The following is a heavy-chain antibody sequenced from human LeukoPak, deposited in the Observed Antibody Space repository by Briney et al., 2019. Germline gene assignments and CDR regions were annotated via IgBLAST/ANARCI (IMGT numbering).Heavy chain of an antibody. CDR3: ARQSFGGVIVLSAFDI. V-gene: IGHV5-51*01. Sequence: GESLKISCKGSGYSFTSYWIGWVRQMPGKGLEWMGIIYPGDSDTRYSPSFQGQVTISADESISTAYLQWSSLKASDTAMYYCARQSFGGVIVLSAFDIWGQGTMVTVSS. D-gene: IGHD3-16*02. CDR2: IYPGDSDT. J-gene: IGHJ3*02. CDR1: GYSFTSYW.